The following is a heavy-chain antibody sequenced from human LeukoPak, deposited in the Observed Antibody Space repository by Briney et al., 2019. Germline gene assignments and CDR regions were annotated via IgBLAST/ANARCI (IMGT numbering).Heavy chain of an antibody. D-gene: IGHD2-15*01. Sequence: SVKVSCKASGGTFTSYAISWVRQAPGQGLEWMGGIIPIFGTANYAQKFQGRVTITADKSTSTAYMELSSLRSEDTAVYYCARSPYCSGGSCYRYYFDYWGQGTLVTVSS. CDR1: GGTFTSYA. J-gene: IGHJ4*02. CDR3: ARSPYCSGGSCYRYYFDY. CDR2: IIPIFGTA. V-gene: IGHV1-69*06.